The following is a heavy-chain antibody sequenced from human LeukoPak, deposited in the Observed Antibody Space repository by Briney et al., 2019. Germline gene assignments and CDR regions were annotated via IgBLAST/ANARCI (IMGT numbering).Heavy chain of an antibody. Sequence: GGSLRLSCAASGFTFSSYCMSWVRQAPGKGLEWVANIKKDGSEKYYVDSVKGRMTISRDNAKNSLELQMNSLRDEDTGGYYCARCPDFWRGYADYWGQGTLVTVSS. CDR3: ARCPDFWRGYADY. CDR1: GFTFSSYC. CDR2: IKKDGSEK. D-gene: IGHD3-3*01. J-gene: IGHJ4*02. V-gene: IGHV3-7*01.